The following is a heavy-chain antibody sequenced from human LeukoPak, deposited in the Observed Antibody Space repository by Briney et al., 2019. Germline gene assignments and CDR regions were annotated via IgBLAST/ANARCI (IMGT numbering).Heavy chain of an antibody. D-gene: IGHD1-26*01. J-gene: IGHJ3*02. V-gene: IGHV4-59*01. CDR2: IYYSGST. CDR3: ARGGYGGSSGLDAFDI. Sequence: SETLSLTCTVSGGSISSYHWSWFRQPPGKGLVWIGYIYYSGSTNYNPSLKSRVTISVDTSKNQFSLKLSSVTAADTAVYYCARGGYGGSSGLDAFDIWGQGTMVTVSS. CDR1: GGSISSYH.